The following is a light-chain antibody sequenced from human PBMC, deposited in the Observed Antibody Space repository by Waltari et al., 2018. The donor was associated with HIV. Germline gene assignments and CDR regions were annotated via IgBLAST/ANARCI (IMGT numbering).Light chain of an antibody. CDR3: HQYGSLPET. CDR1: QPVSSCH. V-gene: IGKV3-20*01. CDR2: GAS. Sequence: DTALTQSPGTLSLSPGEGAILSCRTSQPVSSCHLAWYQQKPGQAPRLLVYGASTRAAGIPDRFSGSGSGADFTLSISRLEPEDFAVYYCHQYGSLPETFGQGTKV. J-gene: IGKJ1*01.